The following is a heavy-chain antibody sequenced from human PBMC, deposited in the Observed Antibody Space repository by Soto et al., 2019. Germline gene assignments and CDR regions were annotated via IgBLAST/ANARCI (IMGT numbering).Heavy chain of an antibody. J-gene: IGHJ5*02. CDR1: GGSISSHPYY. CDR2: ITYSGST. CDR3: ARLSGSWQSWFDP. Sequence: SETLSLTCTVSGGSISSHPYYWGWIRQPPGEGPEWIASITYSGSTYYNPSLKSRITISVDTSSNQFSLKVNSVTAAADTAVYYCARLSGSWQSWFDPWGQGTLVTVSS. D-gene: IGHD6-13*01. V-gene: IGHV4-39*01.